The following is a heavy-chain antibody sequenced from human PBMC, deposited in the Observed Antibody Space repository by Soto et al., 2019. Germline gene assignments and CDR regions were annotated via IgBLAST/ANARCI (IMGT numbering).Heavy chain of an antibody. Sequence: EVQLLESGGGLVQPGGSLRLSCAASGFTFTSYVMTWVRQAPGKGLEWVSTVSGYGGSTYYADSVKGRFTISRDNSKNTPYLQMNSLGAEDTAGYYCAKSPYSSSSGGLEDWGQGTLVTVSS. CDR2: VSGYGGST. J-gene: IGHJ4*02. CDR1: GFTFTSYV. V-gene: IGHV3-23*01. CDR3: AKSPYSSSSGGLED. D-gene: IGHD6-6*01.